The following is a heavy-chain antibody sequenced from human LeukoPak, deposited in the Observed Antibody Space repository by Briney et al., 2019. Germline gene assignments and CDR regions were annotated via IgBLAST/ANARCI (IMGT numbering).Heavy chain of an antibody. CDR3: AKEARPGTNIVATNGYFDY. Sequence: GGSLRFSCAASGFTFSSYATSWVRQAPGKGLEWVSAISGSGGSTYYADSVKGRFTISRDNSKNTLYLQMNSLRAEDTAVYYCAKEARPGTNIVATNGYFDYWGQGTLVTVSS. D-gene: IGHD5-12*01. CDR1: GFTFSSYA. CDR2: ISGSGGST. V-gene: IGHV3-23*01. J-gene: IGHJ4*02.